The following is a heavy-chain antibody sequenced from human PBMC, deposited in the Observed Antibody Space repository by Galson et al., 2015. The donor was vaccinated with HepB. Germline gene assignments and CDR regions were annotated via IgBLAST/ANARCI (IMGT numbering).Heavy chain of an antibody. V-gene: IGHV4-59*08. CDR2: IYYSGST. CDR1: GGSISSYY. Sequence: SETLSLTCTVSGGSISSYYWSWIRQPPGKGLDWIGYIYYSGSTYANPSLKSRVTISVDTSKNQFSLRLTSVTAADTAVYYCARARGSYYNWDYWGQGILVTVPS. D-gene: IGHD3-10*01. CDR3: ARARGSYYNWDY. J-gene: IGHJ4*02.